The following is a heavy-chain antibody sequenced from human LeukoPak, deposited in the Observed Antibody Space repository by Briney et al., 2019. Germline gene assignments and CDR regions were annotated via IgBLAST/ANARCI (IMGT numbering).Heavy chain of an antibody. V-gene: IGHV3-23*01. J-gene: IGHJ4*02. CDR1: GFTFSTFA. D-gene: IGHD2-8*02. CDR2: IFPSGGEI. CDR3: ATYRQVLLPFES. Sequence: GGSLRLSCAASGFTFSTFAMIWVRQPPGKGLEWVSSIFPSGGEIHYADSVRGRFTISRDNSKSTLSLQMNSLRAGDTAIYYCATYRQVLLPFESWGQGTLVTVSS.